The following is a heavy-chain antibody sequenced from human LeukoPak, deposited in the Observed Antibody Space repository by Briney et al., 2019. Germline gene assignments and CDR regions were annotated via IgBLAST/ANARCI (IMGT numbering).Heavy chain of an antibody. Sequence: SETLSLTCTVSGGSISSYYWSWIRQPPGKGLEWIGYIYYSGSTNYNPSLKSRVTISVDTTKNQFSLKLSSVTAADTAVYYCARVDPDSSSTLEVFDYWGQGTLVTVSS. V-gene: IGHV4-59*01. CDR2: IYYSGST. CDR3: ARVDPDSSSTLEVFDY. CDR1: GGSISSYY. J-gene: IGHJ4*02. D-gene: IGHD6-6*01.